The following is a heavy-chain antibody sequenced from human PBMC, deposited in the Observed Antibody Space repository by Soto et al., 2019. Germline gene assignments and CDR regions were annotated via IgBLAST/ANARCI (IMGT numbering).Heavy chain of an antibody. CDR3: ARDSRSGYYLDY. Sequence: QLQLQESGSGLVKPSQTLSLTCAVSGDSISSGGYSWNWIRQPPGKGLEWIGYIYHSGGTDYNPSLKSRVTITVDSSNNQYSLKLSSVTAADTAVYYCARDSRSGYYLDYWGQGNLVTVSS. D-gene: IGHD3-22*01. V-gene: IGHV4-30-2*01. J-gene: IGHJ4*02. CDR1: GDSISSGGYS. CDR2: IYHSGGT.